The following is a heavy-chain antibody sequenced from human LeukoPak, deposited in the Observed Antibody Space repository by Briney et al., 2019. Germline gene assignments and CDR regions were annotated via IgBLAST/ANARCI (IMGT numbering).Heavy chain of an antibody. CDR2: VNEDGSAK. D-gene: IGHD1-1*01. Sequence: GGSLRLSCVVSGLTFSNYWMIWVRQAPGKGLESVAIVNEDGSAKYYLDSVKGRFTISRDNARNSLYLEMNSLRAEDTAVYYCARDYWRSIDHWGQGTLVTVSS. CDR3: ARDYWRSIDH. J-gene: IGHJ4*02. V-gene: IGHV3-7*01. CDR1: GLTFSNYW.